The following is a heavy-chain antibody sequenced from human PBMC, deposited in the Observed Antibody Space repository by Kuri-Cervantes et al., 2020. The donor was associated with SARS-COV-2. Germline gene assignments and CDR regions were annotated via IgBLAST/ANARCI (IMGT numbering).Heavy chain of an antibody. CDR1: GFTFADYA. J-gene: IGHJ6*02. Sequence: LSLTCAASGFTFADYAMSWVRQAPGKGLEWVSSISASGGSANYADSVKGRFTISRDNAKNSLYLQMNSLRAEDTAVYYCARDLGILTGYYSHYYYYYGMDVWGQGTTVTVSS. V-gene: IGHV3-23*01. CDR2: ISASGGSA. D-gene: IGHD3-9*01. CDR3: ARDLGILTGYYSHYYYYYGMDV.